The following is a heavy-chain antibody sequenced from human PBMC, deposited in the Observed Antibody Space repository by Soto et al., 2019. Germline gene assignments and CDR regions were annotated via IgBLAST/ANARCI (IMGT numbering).Heavy chain of an antibody. CDR2: INANGGST. J-gene: IGHJ4*02. CDR3: TRGRASGDY. V-gene: IGHV1-46*03. Sequence: QVQLVQPGAEVKKPGASVKFSCKASGYIFTNFYIHWVRQAPGQGLEWIGIINANGGSTNYAQNFQDKVTMTRDKSTSTIYMGLSSMKSEDTAVYYCTRGRASGDYWGQGTLITVSS. CDR1: GYIFTNFY.